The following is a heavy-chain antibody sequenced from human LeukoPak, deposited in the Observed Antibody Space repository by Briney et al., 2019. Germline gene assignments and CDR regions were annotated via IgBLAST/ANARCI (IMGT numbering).Heavy chain of an antibody. D-gene: IGHD6-13*01. CDR1: GGSISSYY. J-gene: IGHJ5*02. CDR3: ARRNIAAAGLNWFDP. CDR2: IYTSGST. V-gene: IGHV4-4*07. Sequence: SETLSLTCTVSGGSISSYYWSWIRQPAGKGLEWIGRIYTSGSTNYNPSLKSRVTMSVDTSKNQFSLKLSSVTAADTAVYYCARRNIAAAGLNWFDPWGQGTLVTVSS.